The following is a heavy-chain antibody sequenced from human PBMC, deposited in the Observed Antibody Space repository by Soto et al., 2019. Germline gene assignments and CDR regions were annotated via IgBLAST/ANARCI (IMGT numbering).Heavy chain of an antibody. V-gene: IGHV3-15*01. CDR3: TTFYGDYVLYYYGMDV. CDR2: IKSKTDGGTT. D-gene: IGHD4-17*01. J-gene: IGHJ6*02. CDR1: GFTFSNAW. Sequence: EVQLVESGGGLVKPGGSLRLSCAASGFTFSNAWMSWVRQAPGKGLEWVGRIKSKTDGGTTDYAAPVKGRFTISRDDSKNTLYLQMNSLKTEDTAVYYCTTFYGDYVLYYYGMDVWGQGTTVTVSS.